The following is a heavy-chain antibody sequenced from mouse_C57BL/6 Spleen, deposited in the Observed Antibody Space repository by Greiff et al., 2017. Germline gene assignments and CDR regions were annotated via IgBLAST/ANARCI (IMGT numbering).Heavy chain of an antibody. D-gene: IGHD3-2*02. CDR1: GFSFNTYT. Sequence: EVKVVESGGGLVQPKGSLKLSCAASGFSFNTYTMNWVRQAPGKGLEWVARIRSKSNNYATYYADSVKDRFTISRDDSESMLYLQMNNLKTEDTAMYYCVKGDSSNAMDYWGQGTSVTVSS. J-gene: IGHJ4*01. V-gene: IGHV10-1*01. CDR3: VKGDSSNAMDY. CDR2: IRSKSNNYAT.